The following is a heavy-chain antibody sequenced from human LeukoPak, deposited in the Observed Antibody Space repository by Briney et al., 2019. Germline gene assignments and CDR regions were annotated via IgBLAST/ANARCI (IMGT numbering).Heavy chain of an antibody. D-gene: IGHD2-2*01. V-gene: IGHV3-23*01. J-gene: IGHJ6*02. CDR1: GFTFSSYA. Sequence: GGSRRPSWPASGFTFSSYAMSWVSQVPGKGLEWVPAIIGSGGRTYYAASVKGRFTISRDNSKNTLYLQMNSLRAEDTAVYYCAAPRGYCSSTSCPPYYYYGMDVWGQGTTVTVSS. CDR3: AAPRGYCSSTSCPPYYYYGMDV. CDR2: IIGSGGRT.